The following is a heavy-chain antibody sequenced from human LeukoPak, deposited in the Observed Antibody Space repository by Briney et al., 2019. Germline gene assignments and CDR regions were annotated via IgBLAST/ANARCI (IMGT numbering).Heavy chain of an antibody. CDR3: AKERFRALDP. V-gene: IGHV3-23*01. Sequence: GGSLRLSCTGPGFTFSSYAMTWVRQAPGKGLEWVSTISGSGDARYYADSVTGRFTISRDNPINTLYLQMSSLRAEDTALYYCAKERFRALDPWGQGTLVSVAS. CDR1: GFTFSSYA. CDR2: ISGSGDAR. J-gene: IGHJ5*02. D-gene: IGHD3-3*01.